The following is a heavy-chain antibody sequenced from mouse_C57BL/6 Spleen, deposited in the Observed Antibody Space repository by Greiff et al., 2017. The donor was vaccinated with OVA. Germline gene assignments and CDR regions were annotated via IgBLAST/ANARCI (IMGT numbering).Heavy chain of an antibody. CDR1: DSEVFPIAY. Sequence: QVQLQQSGSELRSPGSSVKLSCKDFDSEVFPIAYMSWVRQKPGHGFEWIGGILPSIGRTIYGEKFEDKATLDADTLSNTAYLELNSLTSEDSAIYYCARQIDTTVVAHWYFDVWGTGTTVTVSS. V-gene: IGHV15-2*01. CDR2: ILPSIGRT. D-gene: IGHD1-1*01. J-gene: IGHJ1*03. CDR3: ARQIDTTVVAHWYFDV.